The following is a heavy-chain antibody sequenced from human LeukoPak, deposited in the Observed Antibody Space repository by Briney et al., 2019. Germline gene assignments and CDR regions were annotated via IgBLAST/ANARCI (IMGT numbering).Heavy chain of an antibody. CDR1: GFAFSSFA. V-gene: IGHV3-23*01. CDR2: LTGSGST. D-gene: IGHD5-18*01. J-gene: IGHJ5*02. Sequence: GGSLRLSCVASGFAFSSFAMSWVRQAPGKGLEWVSGLTGSGSTYHADSVKGRFTISRDNSKNTLSLQMNSLRAEDTAVYYCARLRVARVDRTNTKYTWFDPWGQGTLVTVSS. CDR3: ARLRVARVDRTNTKYTWFDP.